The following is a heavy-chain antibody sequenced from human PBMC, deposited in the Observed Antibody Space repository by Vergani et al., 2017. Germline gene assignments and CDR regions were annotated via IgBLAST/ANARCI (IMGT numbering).Heavy chain of an antibody. CDR1: GFTLSNYD. V-gene: IGHV3-30*02. CDR3: AKHFRVWGIDY. CDR2: IQFDGSNQ. D-gene: IGHD3-16*01. J-gene: IGHJ4*02. Sequence: QVQLVESGGGVVQRGGSLRLSCATSGFTLSNYDMQWIRQGPGKGLEFVAFIQFDGSNQYYADSVKGRFTLSRDFSKNTLDLQMNSLRNDDTATYYCAKHFRVWGIDYWGQGTQVIVSS.